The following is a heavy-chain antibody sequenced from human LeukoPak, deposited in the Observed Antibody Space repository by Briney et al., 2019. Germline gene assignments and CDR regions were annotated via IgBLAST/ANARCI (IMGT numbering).Heavy chain of an antibody. CDR1: GGSISSYY. J-gene: IGHJ4*02. CDR2: RHHSGSS. Sequence: PSETLSLTCTVSGGSISSYYWSWLRQPPGKGLEWIAYRHHSGSSNYNPSLESRVTVSVDTSNNQFSLRVTSVTAADTAVYCCARVVGSGWNYFDSWGQGTLVTVSS. CDR3: ARVVGSGWNYFDS. D-gene: IGHD6-19*01. V-gene: IGHV4-59*01.